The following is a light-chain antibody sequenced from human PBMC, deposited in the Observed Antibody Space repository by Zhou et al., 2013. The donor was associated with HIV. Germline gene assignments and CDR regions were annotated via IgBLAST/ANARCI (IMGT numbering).Light chain of an antibody. CDR1: EGISSY. CDR3: QQLDSYPLT. Sequence: DIQLTQSPSFLSASGGDSVTITCRASEGISSYLAWYQQKPGKAPKLLIYAASTLQSGVPSRFSGSGSRTEFTLTIDSLQPEDSATYFCQQLDSYPLTFGGGTKVEIK. CDR2: AAS. V-gene: IGKV1-9*01. J-gene: IGKJ4*01.